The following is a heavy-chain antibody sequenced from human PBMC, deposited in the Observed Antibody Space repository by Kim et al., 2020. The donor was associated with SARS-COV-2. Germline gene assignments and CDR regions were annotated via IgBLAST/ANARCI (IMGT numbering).Heavy chain of an antibody. CDR1: GGSFIGYS. D-gene: IGHD3-16*01. V-gene: IGHV4-34*01. Sequence: SETLSLTCTVYGGSFIGYSSSWIRQTPGKGLEWIGEISHIGNTHYNPSLKSRVTISRDTSKNHFSLNLTSVTAADTAVYYCARGVYTVAGVGYYFDSWG. J-gene: IGHJ4*01. CDR3: ARGVYTVAGVGYYFDS. CDR2: ISHIGNT.